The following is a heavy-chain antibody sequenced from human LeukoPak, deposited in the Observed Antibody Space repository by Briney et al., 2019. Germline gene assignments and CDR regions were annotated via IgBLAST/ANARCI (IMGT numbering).Heavy chain of an antibody. J-gene: IGHJ3*01. V-gene: IGHV3-23*01. D-gene: IGHD2-21*02. CDR2: ISGSGDRT. CDR3: ARDRLLFSAFDV. CDR1: GFTFSNYA. Sequence: PGGSLRLSCAASGFTFSNYAMNWVRQSPGKGLEWVSGISGSGDRTYIADSVKGRLTISRDNSKNTLYLQMNSLRAEDTAVYYCARDRLLFSAFDVWGQGTMVTVSS.